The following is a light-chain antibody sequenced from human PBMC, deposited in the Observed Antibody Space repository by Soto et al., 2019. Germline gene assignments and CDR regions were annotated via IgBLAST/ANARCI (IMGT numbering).Light chain of an antibody. V-gene: IGKV3-20*01. Sequence: EIVLTQSPRTLSLSPGERATLSCRASQSVSSSNLAWYQQKPGQAPRLLIYGASSRATGIPDRFSGSGSGTDFTLTISRLEPEDFAVYYCQQYGSTPLTFGGGTKVDIK. J-gene: IGKJ4*01. CDR3: QQYGSTPLT. CDR2: GAS. CDR1: QSVSSSN.